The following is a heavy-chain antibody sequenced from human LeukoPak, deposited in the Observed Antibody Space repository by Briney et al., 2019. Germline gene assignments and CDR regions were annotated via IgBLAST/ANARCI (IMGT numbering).Heavy chain of an antibody. CDR2: ISGSGGST. J-gene: IGHJ4*02. Sequence: GGSLRLSCAATGFTFSSYAMSWVRQAPGKGLEWVSAISGSGGSTYYADSVKGRFTISRDNSTNTLYLQMNSLRAEDTAVYYCAKTTVTTWFFDYWGQGTLVTVSS. CDR3: AKTTVTTWFFDY. D-gene: IGHD4-17*01. CDR1: GFTFSSYA. V-gene: IGHV3-23*01.